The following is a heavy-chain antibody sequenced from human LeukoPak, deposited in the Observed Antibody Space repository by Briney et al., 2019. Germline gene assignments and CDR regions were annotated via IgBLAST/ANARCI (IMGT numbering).Heavy chain of an antibody. D-gene: IGHD5-18*01. CDR1: GGSISSYY. CDR2: IYYSGST. V-gene: IGHV4-59*01. J-gene: IGHJ6*03. CDR3: ARDSRRGYGFYYYYYMDV. Sequence: SETLSLTCTVSGGSISSYYWSWIRQPPGKGLEWIGYIYYSGSTNYNPSLKSRVTISVDTSKNQFSLKLSSVTAADTAVYYCARDSRRGYGFYYYYYMDVWGKGTTVTVSS.